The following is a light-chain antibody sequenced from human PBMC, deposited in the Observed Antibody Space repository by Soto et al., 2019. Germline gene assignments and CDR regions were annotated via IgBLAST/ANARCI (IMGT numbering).Light chain of an antibody. CDR3: AAWDDSLNGVV. Sequence: QSALTQPASVSGSPGQSITISCTGTSSDVAAYNFVSWYQQHPGEVPKLMIYEVIKRPSGISDRFSGSKSGNTASLAISGLQSEDEADYYCAAWDDSLNGVVFGGGTKLTVL. V-gene: IGLV2-14*03. CDR1: SSDVAAYNF. J-gene: IGLJ2*01. CDR2: EVI.